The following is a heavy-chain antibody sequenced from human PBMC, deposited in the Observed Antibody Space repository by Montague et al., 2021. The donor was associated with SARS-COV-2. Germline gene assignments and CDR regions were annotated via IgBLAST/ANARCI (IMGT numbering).Heavy chain of an antibody. Sequence: SLSLSFSASGFTFSSYSMNWVRQAPGKGLEWVSSISSSSSYIYYADSVKGRFTISRDNAKNSLYLQMNSLRAEDTAVYFCARERRVVIITGYYYYGVDVWGQGTTVTVSS. CDR2: ISSSSSYI. V-gene: IGHV3-21*01. D-gene: IGHD3-10*01. CDR3: ARERRVVIITGYYYYGVDV. CDR1: GFTFSSYS. J-gene: IGHJ6*02.